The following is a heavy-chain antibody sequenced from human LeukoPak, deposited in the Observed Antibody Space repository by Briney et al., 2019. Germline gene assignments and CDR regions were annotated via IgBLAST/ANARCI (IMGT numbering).Heavy chain of an antibody. J-gene: IGHJ4*02. CDR1: GFTFSNYW. CDR2: ISGRGANT. D-gene: IGHD2-2*01. CDR3: AKAVVIVPTATPFDY. Sequence: PGGSLRLSCAASGFTFSNYWMHWVRQAPGKGLEWVSAISGRGANTYYADSVKGRFTISRDNSKNTLYMQMNSLRAEDTAVYYCAKAVVIVPTATPFDYWGQGTLVTVSS. V-gene: IGHV3-23*01.